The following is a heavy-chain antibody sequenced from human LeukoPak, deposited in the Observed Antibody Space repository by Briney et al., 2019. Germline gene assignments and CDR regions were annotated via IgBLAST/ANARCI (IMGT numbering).Heavy chain of an antibody. Sequence: PGGSLRLSCVGSGVNLYSSEMNWVRQAPGKGLEWVSHISAGTTAEYYAESPTTRFTMSRDSARNSISLHMSNLRVEDTAIYYCARDTLNGRFVISLDSWGQGALVTVSS. D-gene: IGHD3-9*01. V-gene: IGHV3-48*03. CDR3: ARDTLNGRFVISLDS. CDR1: GVNLYSSE. J-gene: IGHJ4*02. CDR2: ISAGTTAE.